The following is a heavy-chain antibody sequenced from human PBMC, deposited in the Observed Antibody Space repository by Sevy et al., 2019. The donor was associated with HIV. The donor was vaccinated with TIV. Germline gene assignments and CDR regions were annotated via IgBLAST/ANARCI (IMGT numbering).Heavy chain of an antibody. J-gene: IGHJ4*02. V-gene: IGHV1-2*02. Sequence: ASVKVSCKASGYTFTGYYMHWVRQAPGQGLEWMGWINPDSGGPNYAPKFQGRVTLTRDTSISTAYMELSRLKSDVTAVYYCVRDDRDGYFDYWGQGTLVTVSS. CDR3: VRDDRDGYFDY. CDR1: GYTFTGYY. CDR2: INPDSGGP.